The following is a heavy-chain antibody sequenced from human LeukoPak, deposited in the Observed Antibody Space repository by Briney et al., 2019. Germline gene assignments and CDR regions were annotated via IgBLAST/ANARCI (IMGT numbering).Heavy chain of an antibody. CDR3: ARAHGGSTAFDY. CDR2: ISWNSGSI. CDR1: GFTFDDYA. D-gene: IGHD2-21*02. J-gene: IGHJ4*02. V-gene: IGHV3-9*01. Sequence: GGSLRLSCAASGFTFDDYAMHWVRQAPGKGLEWVSGISWNSGSIGYADSVKGRFTISRDNAKNSLYLQMNSLRAGDTAVYYCARAHGGSTAFDYWGQGTLVTVSS.